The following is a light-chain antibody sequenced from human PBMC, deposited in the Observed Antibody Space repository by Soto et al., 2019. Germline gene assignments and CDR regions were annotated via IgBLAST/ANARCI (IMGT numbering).Light chain of an antibody. CDR1: SSDDGGYNY. CDR3: SSYTSSSTRV. CDR2: DVS. J-gene: IGLJ3*02. V-gene: IGLV2-14*01. Sequence: QSALTQPASVSGSPGQSITISCTGTSSDDGGYNYVSWYQQHPGKAPKLMIYDVSNRPLGVSNRFSGSKSGNTASLTISGLQAEQEADYYCSSYTSSSTRVFGGGTKLTVL.